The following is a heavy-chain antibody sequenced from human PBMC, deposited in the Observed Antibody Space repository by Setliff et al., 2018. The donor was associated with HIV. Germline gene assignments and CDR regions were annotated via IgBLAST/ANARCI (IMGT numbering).Heavy chain of an antibody. CDR1: GGSISSNKYY. CDR3: ARHRQISDWFDP. Sequence: TLSLTCSVSGGSISSNKYYWSWIRQPPGKGLEWTGSIYHSGKTYYNPSLKSRLTISIDTSKNRFSLTMTSVTAADTAVYYCARHRQISDWFDPWGQGILVTVSS. D-gene: IGHD3-10*01. CDR2: IYHSGKT. V-gene: IGHV4-39*01. J-gene: IGHJ5*02.